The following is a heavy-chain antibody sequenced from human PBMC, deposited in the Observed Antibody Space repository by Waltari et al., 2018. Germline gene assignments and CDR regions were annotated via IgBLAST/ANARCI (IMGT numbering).Heavy chain of an antibody. D-gene: IGHD3-9*01. J-gene: IGHJ5*02. Sequence: QLQLQESGPGLVKPSETLSLTCTVSGGSISSSSYYWGWIRQPPGRGLEWIGSIYYSGSTYHNPSLKSRCTISVDTSKNQFSLKLSSVTAADTAVYYCAREGDDILTGYKPNWFDPWGQGTLVTVSS. CDR2: IYYSGST. CDR3: AREGDDILTGYKPNWFDP. CDR1: GGSISSSSYY. V-gene: IGHV4-39*07.